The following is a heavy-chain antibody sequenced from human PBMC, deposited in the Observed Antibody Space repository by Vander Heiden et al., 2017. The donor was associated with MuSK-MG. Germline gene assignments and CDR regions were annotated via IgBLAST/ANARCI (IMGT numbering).Heavy chain of an antibody. D-gene: IGHD2-8*02. CDR3: ARNCPAPTCKGFDY. CDR2: YTGSI. CDR1: GDFLGGYS. Sequence: QVQLQESGPGLVKPSATLSLTCTVAGDFLGGYSWSWIRQPPGKGLEWIGYTGSINYNPSLGSRVTISTDNSKNQFSLKLTSVTSADTAVYYCARNCPAPTCKGFDYWGQGTLVTVSS. J-gene: IGHJ4*02. V-gene: IGHV4-59*01.